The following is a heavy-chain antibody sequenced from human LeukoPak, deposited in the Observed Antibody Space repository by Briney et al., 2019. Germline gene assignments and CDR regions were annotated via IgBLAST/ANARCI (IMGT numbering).Heavy chain of an antibody. J-gene: IGHJ5*02. Sequence: SETLSLTCTVSGDSIRGYYWSWIRQPPGRGLEWIGYVHYTGRTDYDPSLKSRVTISVDTSKNQFSLKLSSVTAADTAVYYCARLMVTGVLNWFDPWGQGTLVTVSS. CDR2: VHYTGRT. CDR1: GDSIRGYY. V-gene: IGHV4-59*08. D-gene: IGHD2-21*02. CDR3: ARLMVTGVLNWFDP.